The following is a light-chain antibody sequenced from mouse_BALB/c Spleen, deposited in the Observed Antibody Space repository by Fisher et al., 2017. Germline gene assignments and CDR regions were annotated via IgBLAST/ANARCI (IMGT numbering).Light chain of an antibody. CDR2: STS. CDR1: SSVSY. Sequence: IVMTQSPALMSASPGEKVTMTCSASSSVSYMHWYQQKSGTSPKLLIYSTSNLASGVPARFSGSGSGTSYSLTISSMEAEDAATYYCQQWSSNPLTFGAGTKLELK. V-gene: IGKV4-59*01. J-gene: IGKJ5*01. CDR3: QQWSSNPLT.